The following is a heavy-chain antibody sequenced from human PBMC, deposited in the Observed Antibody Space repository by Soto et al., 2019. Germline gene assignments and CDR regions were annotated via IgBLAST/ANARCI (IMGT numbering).Heavy chain of an antibody. CDR2: IVPMFGTS. J-gene: IGHJ4*02. CDR3: NRGSEYDFWSGYL. Sequence: QERLVQSVAEVRKPGSSVKVSCKVTGGTSTRYAINWVRQAPGHGLEWMGGIVPMFGTSKYAQKFQGRVTITADPSTNIASMEFRSLRSEDTAVYYCNRGSEYDFWSGYLWGQGTLVSVSS. CDR1: GGTSTRYA. D-gene: IGHD3-3*01. V-gene: IGHV1-69*01.